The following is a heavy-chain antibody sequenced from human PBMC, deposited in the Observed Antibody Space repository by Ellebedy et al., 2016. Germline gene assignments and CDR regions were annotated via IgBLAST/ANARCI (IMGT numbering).Heavy chain of an antibody. CDR1: GLTFSTYG. Sequence: GGSLRLXXAASGLTFSTYGIHWVRQAPGKGLEWVAVISGDGSNKNYADSVKGRFTISRDNPKNTLYLQLNSLRAEDTAMYYCAPDLGMAVLDYWGQGTLVTVSS. J-gene: IGHJ4*02. V-gene: IGHV3-30*03. CDR3: APDLGMAVLDY. D-gene: IGHD6-19*01. CDR2: ISGDGSNK.